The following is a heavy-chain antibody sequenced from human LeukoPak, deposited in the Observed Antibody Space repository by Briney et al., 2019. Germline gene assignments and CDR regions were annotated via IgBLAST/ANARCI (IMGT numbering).Heavy chain of an antibody. D-gene: IGHD6-6*01. CDR2: IYYSGSI. J-gene: IGHJ4*02. CDR1: GGSISSGGYN. CDR3: ARDAFSSSGPSGSDY. V-gene: IGHV4-31*03. Sequence: SETLSLTCTVSGGSISSGGYNWSWIRQHPGKVLEWIGYIYYSGSIFYNPSLKSRVTISVDTSKNQFSLKLSSVTAADTAVYYCARDAFSSSGPSGSDYWGQGTLVTVSS.